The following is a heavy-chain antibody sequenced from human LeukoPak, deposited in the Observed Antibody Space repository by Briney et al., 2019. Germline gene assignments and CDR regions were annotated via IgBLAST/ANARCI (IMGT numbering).Heavy chain of an antibody. J-gene: IGHJ5*02. V-gene: IGHV1-24*01. Sequence: ASVKVSCKVSGYTLTELSMHWVRRAPGKGLEWMGGFDPEDGETIYAQKFQGRVTMTEDTSTDTAYMELSSLRSEDTAVYYCATSYQYYDIFSVRAWGQGTLVTVSS. D-gene: IGHD3-9*01. CDR3: ATSYQYYDIFSVRA. CDR1: GYTLTELS. CDR2: FDPEDGET.